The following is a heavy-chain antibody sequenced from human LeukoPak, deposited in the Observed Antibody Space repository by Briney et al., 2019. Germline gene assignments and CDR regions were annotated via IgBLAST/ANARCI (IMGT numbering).Heavy chain of an antibody. Sequence: APVKVSCKASGYTFTGYYMHWVRQAPGQGLEWMGWINPNSGGTNYAQKFQGGVTMTRDTSISTAYMELSRLRSDDTAVYYCARPKDDSSGYNAFDIWGQGTMVTVSS. V-gene: IGHV1-2*02. D-gene: IGHD3-22*01. CDR3: ARPKDDSSGYNAFDI. J-gene: IGHJ3*02. CDR1: GYTFTGYY. CDR2: INPNSGGT.